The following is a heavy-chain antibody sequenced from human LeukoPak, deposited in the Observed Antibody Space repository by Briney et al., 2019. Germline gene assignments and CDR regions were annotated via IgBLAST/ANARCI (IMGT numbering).Heavy chain of an antibody. Sequence: ASVKVSCKASGNTFTSYDINWVRQATGQGLEWMGWMNPNRGNTGYTQKFQGRVIMTKNTSISTAYMELSSLRSEDAAVYYCVAHHSGSYYGFDYWGQGTLVTVSS. CDR1: GNTFTSYD. D-gene: IGHD1-26*01. CDR3: VAHHSGSYYGFDY. V-gene: IGHV1-8*01. J-gene: IGHJ4*02. CDR2: MNPNRGNT.